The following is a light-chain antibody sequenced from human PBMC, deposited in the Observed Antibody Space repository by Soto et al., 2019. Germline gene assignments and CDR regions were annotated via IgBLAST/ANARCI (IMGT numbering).Light chain of an antibody. J-gene: IGKJ3*01. CDR2: DAS. CDR3: MQYGSAPRFT. V-gene: IGKV3-20*01. CDR1: QRVRSSY. Sequence: EIVLTQSPGTLSLSPGERATLACRASQRVRSSYFACYQQKPGQAPRRLIYDASTRATGIPDRFSGSGSGTDFSLTISRLEPEDFAVYYCMQYGSAPRFTFGPGTNVDIK.